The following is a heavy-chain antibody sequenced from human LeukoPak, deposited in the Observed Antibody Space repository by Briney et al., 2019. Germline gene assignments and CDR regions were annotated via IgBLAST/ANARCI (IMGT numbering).Heavy chain of an antibody. V-gene: IGHV3-23*01. D-gene: IGHD6-6*01. CDR1: GFTVSSNY. CDR3: AKGKPWSIAAFFDY. Sequence: GGSLRLSCAASGFTVSSNYMSWVRQAPGKGLEWVSAISGSGGSTYYADSVKGRFTISRDNSKNTLYLQMNSLRAEDTAVYYCAKGKPWSIAAFFDYWGQGTLVTVSS. CDR2: ISGSGGST. J-gene: IGHJ4*02.